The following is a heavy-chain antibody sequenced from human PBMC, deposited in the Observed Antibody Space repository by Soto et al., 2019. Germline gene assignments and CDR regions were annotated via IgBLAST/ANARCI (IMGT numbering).Heavy chain of an antibody. J-gene: IGHJ4*02. Sequence: QVQLVQSGAEVKKPGSSVKVSCKASGDTFTTNSLNWVRQAPGQGREWMGGIIPVVGTTKYAQKYLDRVTITGDKSTNTAYMQLSSLRSDDTAVYYCARGLLYATTYFDYWGQGTPVTVSA. CDR2: IIPVVGTT. D-gene: IGHD2-8*01. V-gene: IGHV1-69*06. CDR3: ARGLLYATTYFDY. CDR1: GDTFTTNS.